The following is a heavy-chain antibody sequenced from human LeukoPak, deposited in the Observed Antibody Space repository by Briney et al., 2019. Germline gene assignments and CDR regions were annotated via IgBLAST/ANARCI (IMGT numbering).Heavy chain of an antibody. J-gene: IGHJ2*01. Sequence: GESLKISCKGSGYSFTSYWIGWVRQMPGKGLEWMGIIYPGDSDTRYSPSFQGQVTFSADKSISTAYLQWSSLKASDTAMYYCARPSTTVDWYFDLWGRGTLVTVSS. V-gene: IGHV5-51*01. CDR3: ARPSTTVDWYFDL. CDR2: IYPGDSDT. D-gene: IGHD4-17*01. CDR1: GYSFTSYW.